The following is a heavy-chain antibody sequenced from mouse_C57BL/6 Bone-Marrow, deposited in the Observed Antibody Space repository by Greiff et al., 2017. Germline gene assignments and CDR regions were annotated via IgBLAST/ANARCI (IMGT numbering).Heavy chain of an antibody. CDR1: GFTFSSYG. CDR2: ISSGGSYT. CDR3: ARHEMIRDFDY. V-gene: IGHV5-6*01. J-gene: IGHJ2*01. Sequence: EVNLVESGGDLVKPGGSLKLSCAASGFTFSSYGMSWVRQTPDKRLEWVATISSGGSYTYYPDSVKGRFTISRDNAKNTLYLQMSSLKSEDTAMYYCARHEMIRDFDYWGQGTTLTVSS. D-gene: IGHD2-4*01.